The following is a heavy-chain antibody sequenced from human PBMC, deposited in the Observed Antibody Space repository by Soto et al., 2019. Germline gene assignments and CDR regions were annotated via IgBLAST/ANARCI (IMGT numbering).Heavy chain of an antibody. Sequence: SVKVSCKASGGTFSSYAISWVRQAPGQGLEWMGGIIPIFGTANYAQKFQGRVTMTRDTSINTAYMELSGLTSDDTAVYYCTTLRLDPWGQGTLVTVSS. J-gene: IGHJ5*02. CDR1: GGTFSSYA. CDR3: TTLRLDP. CDR2: IIPIFGTA. V-gene: IGHV1-69*05. D-gene: IGHD3-9*01.